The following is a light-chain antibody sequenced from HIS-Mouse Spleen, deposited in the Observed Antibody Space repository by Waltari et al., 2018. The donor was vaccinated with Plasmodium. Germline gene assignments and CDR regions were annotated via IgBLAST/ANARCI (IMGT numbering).Light chain of an antibody. CDR3: QAWDSSTVV. Sequence: SYELTQPPSVSVSPGQTASITCSGDKLGYKYACWYQQKPGQSPVLVIYHDSKRPSGIPWRFSGSNSGNTATLTISGTQAMDEADYYCQAWDSSTVVFGGGTKLTVL. J-gene: IGLJ2*01. CDR1: KLGYKY. V-gene: IGLV3-1*01. CDR2: HDS.